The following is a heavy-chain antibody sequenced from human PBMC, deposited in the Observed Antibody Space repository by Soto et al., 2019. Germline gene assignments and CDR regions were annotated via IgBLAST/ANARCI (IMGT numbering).Heavy chain of an antibody. D-gene: IGHD3-10*01. J-gene: IGHJ4*02. Sequence: QVQLVESGGGVVQPGRSLRLSCAASGFTFSSYGMHWVRQAPGKGLEWVAVIWYDGSNKYYADSVKGRFTTSRDNSKNTLYLQMNGLRAEDTAVYYCARDHRGYYGSGYGYWGQGTLVTVSS. CDR1: GFTFSSYG. CDR3: ARDHRGYYGSGYGY. CDR2: IWYDGSNK. V-gene: IGHV3-33*01.